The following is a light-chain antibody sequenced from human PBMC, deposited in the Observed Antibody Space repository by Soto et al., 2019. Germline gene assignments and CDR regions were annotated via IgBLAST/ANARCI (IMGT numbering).Light chain of an antibody. V-gene: IGKV1-12*01. CDR1: QGINSW. Sequence: DIQMTQSPSSVSASVGDKVTITCRASQGINSWLAWYQHKPGKAPKLLIYAASNLQSGVPSRFSCSGSGTDFTLTISSLQPEDFATYYCQQANTLPPTFGPGTKVDIK. CDR2: AAS. CDR3: QQANTLPPT. J-gene: IGKJ3*01.